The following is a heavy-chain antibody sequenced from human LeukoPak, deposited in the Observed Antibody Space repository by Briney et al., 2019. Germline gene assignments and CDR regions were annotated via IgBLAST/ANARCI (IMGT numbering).Heavy chain of an antibody. Sequence: GGSLRLSCAASRFTFSSYAMTWVRQAPGKGLEWVSTISGSGGGTYYADSVKGRFTISRDNSKNTLYLQMNSLRAEDTAVYYCAKPPTYGADGGWFDPWGQGTLVTVSS. D-gene: IGHD3-10*01. CDR1: RFTFSSYA. V-gene: IGHV3-23*01. J-gene: IGHJ5*02. CDR2: ISGSGGGT. CDR3: AKPPTYGADGGWFDP.